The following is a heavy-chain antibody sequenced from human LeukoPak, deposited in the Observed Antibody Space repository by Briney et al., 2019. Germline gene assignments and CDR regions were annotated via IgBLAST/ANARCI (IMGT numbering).Heavy chain of an antibody. CDR1: GFTFSSSG. J-gene: IGHJ4*02. D-gene: IGHD3-22*01. Sequence: PGGSLRLSCAASGFTFSSSGMHWVRQAPGKGLEWAAAISYDGKNQYYADSVKGRFTISRDSSKDTLYLQMNSLRAEDTAVYYCAKLMFDFDSSGYSIDYWGQGTLVTVSS. CDR2: ISYDGKNQ. V-gene: IGHV3-30*18. CDR3: AKLMFDFDSSGYSIDY.